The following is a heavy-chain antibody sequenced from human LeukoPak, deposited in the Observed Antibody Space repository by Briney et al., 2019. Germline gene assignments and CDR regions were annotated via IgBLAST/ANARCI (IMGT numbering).Heavy chain of an antibody. CDR1: GGSISSSSYY. J-gene: IGHJ5*02. CDR3: AKAPDFVWGSYRNNYFDA. Sequence: SETLCLTCTVSGGSISSSSYYWGRIRQPPGKGLEWIGSIYYSGSTYYNPSLKRRVTISVNTSKNQFSLKLSSVTVADTAVYYCAKAPDFVWGSYRNNYFDAWGQGTLVSVS. D-gene: IGHD3-16*02. CDR2: IYYSGST. V-gene: IGHV4-39*01.